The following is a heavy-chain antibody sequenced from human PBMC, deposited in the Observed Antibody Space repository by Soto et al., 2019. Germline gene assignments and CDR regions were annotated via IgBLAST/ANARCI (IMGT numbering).Heavy chain of an antibody. D-gene: IGHD3-9*01. J-gene: IGHJ4*02. CDR2: IWYDGSNK. CDR1: GFTFSSYG. CDR3: ARGGPDWSVDD. Sequence: GGFLRFSCAASGFTFSSYGMHWVRQAPGKGLEWVAVIWYDGSNKYYADSVKGRFTISRDNSKNTLYLQMNSLRAEDTAVYYCARGGPDWSVDDWGQGTLVTVSS. V-gene: IGHV3-33*01.